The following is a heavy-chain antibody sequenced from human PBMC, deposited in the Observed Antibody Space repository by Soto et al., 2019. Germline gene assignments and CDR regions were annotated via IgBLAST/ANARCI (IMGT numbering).Heavy chain of an antibody. J-gene: IGHJ6*03. CDR1: GGSFSGYY. V-gene: IGHV4-34*01. CDR3: ARGPSIPAVYYYYYMDV. CDR2: INHSGST. Sequence: SETLSLTCAVYGGSFSGYYWSWIRQPPGKGLEWIGEINHSGSTNYNPSLKSRVTISVDTSKNQFSLKLSSVTAADTAVYYCARGPSIPAVYYYYYMDVWGKGTTVTVSS. D-gene: IGHD2-2*01.